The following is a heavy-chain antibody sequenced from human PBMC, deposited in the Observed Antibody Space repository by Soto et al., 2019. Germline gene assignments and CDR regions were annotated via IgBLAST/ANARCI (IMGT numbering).Heavy chain of an antibody. J-gene: IGHJ4*02. CDR1: GYTLTELS. CDR3: ATFSIHMVRGVIIPLYYFDY. CDR2: FDPEDGET. Sequence: ASVKVSCKVSGYTLTELSMHWVRQAPGKGLEWMGGFDPEDGETIYAQKFQGRVTMTEDTSTDTAYMELSSLRSEDTAVYYCATFSIHMVRGVIIPLYYFDYWGQGTLVTVSS. D-gene: IGHD3-10*01. V-gene: IGHV1-24*01.